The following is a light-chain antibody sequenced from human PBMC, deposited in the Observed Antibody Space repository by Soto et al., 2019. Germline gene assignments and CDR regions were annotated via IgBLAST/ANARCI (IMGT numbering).Light chain of an antibody. J-gene: IGKJ1*01. CDR1: QSVSGN. V-gene: IGKV3D-15*01. CDR2: GAS. Sequence: EIVMTQSPATLSVSPGERATLSCRASQSVSGNLAWYQQKPGQAPRLLVYGASTRATGIPARFSGSGSGTEFTITISSLQSEDFAVYYCQQYNNWPPTFGQGTKVEIK. CDR3: QQYNNWPPT.